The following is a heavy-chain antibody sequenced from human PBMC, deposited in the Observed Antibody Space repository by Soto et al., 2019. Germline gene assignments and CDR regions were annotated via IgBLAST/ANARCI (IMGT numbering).Heavy chain of an antibody. D-gene: IGHD4-17*01. V-gene: IGHV3-30*18. Sequence: QVQLVESGGGVVQPGRSLRLSCAASGFILSDYGIHWVRQAPGKGLEWVAVISSDGDTKYYADSVKGRFTISRDNSKNTLYLQLNSLRVEDTAVYYCAKVDYGDGDYWGHGTLVTVSS. J-gene: IGHJ4*01. CDR2: ISSDGDTK. CDR1: GFILSDYG. CDR3: AKVDYGDGDY.